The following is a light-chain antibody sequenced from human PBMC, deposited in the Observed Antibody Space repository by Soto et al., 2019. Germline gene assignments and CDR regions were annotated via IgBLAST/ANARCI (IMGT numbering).Light chain of an antibody. CDR3: QTWGTGIVV. CDR1: SGHSSYA. V-gene: IGLV4-69*01. CDR2: LNSDGSH. J-gene: IGLJ2*01. Sequence: QPVLTQSPSASASLGASVKLTCTLSSGHSSYAIAWHQQQPEKGPHYLMKLNSDGSHSKGDGIPDRFSASSSGAERYLTISSLQSEDEADYYCQTWGTGIVVFGGGTKLTVL.